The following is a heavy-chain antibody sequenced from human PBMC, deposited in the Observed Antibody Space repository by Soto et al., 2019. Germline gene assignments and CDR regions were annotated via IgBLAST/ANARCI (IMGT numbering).Heavy chain of an antibody. J-gene: IGHJ5*02. CDR3: ARPLGYCTNGVCYSSGWFDP. CDR2: IYYSGST. V-gene: IGHV4-39*01. CDR1: GGSISSSSYY. D-gene: IGHD2-8*01. Sequence: SETLSLTCTVSGGSISSSSYYWGWIRQPPGKGLEWIGSIYYSGSTYYNPSLKSRVTISVDTSKNRFSLKLSSVTAADTAVYYCARPLGYCTNGVCYSSGWFDPWGQGTLVTVSS.